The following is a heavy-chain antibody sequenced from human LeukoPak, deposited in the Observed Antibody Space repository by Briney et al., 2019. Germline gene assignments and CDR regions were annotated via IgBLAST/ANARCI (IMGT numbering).Heavy chain of an antibody. Sequence: PGGSLRLSCAAPGFTFSSYGMHWVRQAPGKGLEWVAVISYDGSNKYYADSVKGRFTISRDNSKNTLYLQMNSLRAEDAAVYYCAKSEEEEAFDYWGQGTLVTVSS. V-gene: IGHV3-30*18. CDR3: AKSEEEEAFDY. J-gene: IGHJ4*02. CDR1: GFTFSSYG. CDR2: ISYDGSNK.